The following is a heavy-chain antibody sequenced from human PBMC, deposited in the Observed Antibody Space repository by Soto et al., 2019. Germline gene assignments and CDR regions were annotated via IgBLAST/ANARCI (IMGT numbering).Heavy chain of an antibody. CDR3: ARGDFDSSANYYAGWFDP. CDR2: VNPNSGGT. Sequence: ASVKVSCKASGYTFTGYYMHWLRQAPGQGLEWMGWVNPNSGGTKYAQKFQGRVTMTNDTSISTAYMELSRLGSDDTAVYYCARGDFDSSANYYAGWFDPWGQGTLVTVSS. D-gene: IGHD3-22*01. V-gene: IGHV1-2*02. CDR1: GYTFTGYY. J-gene: IGHJ5*02.